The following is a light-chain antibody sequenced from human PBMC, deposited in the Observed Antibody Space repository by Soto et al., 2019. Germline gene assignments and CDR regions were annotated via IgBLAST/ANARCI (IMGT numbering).Light chain of an antibody. Sequence: QSVLTQPASVSESPGQSLTISCTGNNTDFANNNYVSWYQQHPGKVPKLIIYEVTNRPSGVSNRFSGSKSGNTASLTISGLQAEDEADYYCSSYTTSSTRVFGTGTKVTV. CDR2: EVT. J-gene: IGLJ1*01. CDR1: NTDFANNNY. CDR3: SSYTTSSTRV. V-gene: IGLV2-14*01.